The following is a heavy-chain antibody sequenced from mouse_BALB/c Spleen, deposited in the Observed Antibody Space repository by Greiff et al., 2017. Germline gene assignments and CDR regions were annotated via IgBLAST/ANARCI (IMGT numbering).Heavy chain of an antibody. CDR2: IDPANGNT. D-gene: IGHD2-4*01. V-gene: IGHV14-3*02. Sequence: EVQLVESGAELVKPGASVKLSCTASGFNIKDTYMHWVKQRPEQGLEWIGRIDPANGNTKYDPKFQGKATITADTSSNTAYLQLSSLTSEDTAVYYCAYDYLFAYWGQGTLVTVSA. CDR1: GFNIKDTY. CDR3: AYDYLFAY. J-gene: IGHJ3*01.